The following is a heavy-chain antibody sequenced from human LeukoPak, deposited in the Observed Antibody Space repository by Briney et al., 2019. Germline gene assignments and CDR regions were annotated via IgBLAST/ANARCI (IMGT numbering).Heavy chain of an antibody. D-gene: IGHD6-19*01. J-gene: IGHJ4*02. CDR2: IYTSGST. Sequence: SETLSLTCTVSGGSISSGSYYWSWIRQPAGKGLEWIGRIYTSGSTNYNPSLKSRVTISVGTSKNQFSLKLSSVTAADTAVYYCARGAVADNSFVYWGQGTLVTVSS. V-gene: IGHV4-61*02. CDR3: ARGAVADNSFVY. CDR1: GGSISSGSYY.